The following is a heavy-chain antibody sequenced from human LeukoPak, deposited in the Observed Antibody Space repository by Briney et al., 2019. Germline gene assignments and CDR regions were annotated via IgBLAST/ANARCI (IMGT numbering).Heavy chain of an antibody. V-gene: IGHV4-38-2*01. CDR2: IFHSADT. D-gene: IGHD4-17*01. CDR1: GYSIRSGAY. Sequence: SETLSLTCAVSGYSIRSGAYWGWIRQPPGKGLEWIGCIFHSADTYHNPSLESRVTIAADTSKNQFSLKLTSVTAADTAVGYCAKVGACGDYARHDYWGQGTLVTVSS. CDR3: AKVGACGDYARHDY. J-gene: IGHJ4*02.